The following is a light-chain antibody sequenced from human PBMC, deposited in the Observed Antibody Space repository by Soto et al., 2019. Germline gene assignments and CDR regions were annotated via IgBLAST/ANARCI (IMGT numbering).Light chain of an antibody. CDR2: GAS. CDR1: HDITNY. V-gene: IGKV1-33*01. J-gene: IGKJ4*01. CDR3: QQYDSLPT. Sequence: DIQMTQSPSSLSASVGDRVTITCQASHDITNYLNWYQQKSGKAPKLLIYGASSLETGVPSRFSGSGFGTDFSLTISSLQPEDFATYYCQQYDSLPTFGGGTKVEIK.